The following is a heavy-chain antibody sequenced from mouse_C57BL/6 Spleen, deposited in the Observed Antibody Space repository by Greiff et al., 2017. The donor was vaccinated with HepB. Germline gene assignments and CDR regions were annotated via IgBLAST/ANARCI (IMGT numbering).Heavy chain of an antibody. CDR3: ARGGYYDHDY. V-gene: IGHV1-64*01. CDR1: GYTFTSYW. D-gene: IGHD2-4*01. Sequence: QVQLKESGAELVKPGASVKLSCKASGYTFTSYWMHWVKQRPGQGLEWIGMIHPNSGSTNYNEKFKSKATLTVDKSSSTAYMQLSSLTSEDSAVYYCARGGYYDHDYWGQGTTLTVSS. CDR2: IHPNSGST. J-gene: IGHJ2*01.